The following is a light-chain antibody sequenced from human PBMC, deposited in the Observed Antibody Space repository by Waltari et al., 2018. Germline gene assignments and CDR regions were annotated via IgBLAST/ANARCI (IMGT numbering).Light chain of an antibody. CDR3: NSYTGSSSWV. Sequence: QSALTQPASVSGSPGQSITISCYGTSSDIGFYNYVSWYQQHPGKAPKLMIYDVSQLPSGVSDRFSGSKSGNTASLTISGLQAEDEADYYCNSYTGSSSWVFGGGTKVTVL. CDR2: DVS. CDR1: SSDIGFYNY. J-gene: IGLJ3*02. V-gene: IGLV2-14*01.